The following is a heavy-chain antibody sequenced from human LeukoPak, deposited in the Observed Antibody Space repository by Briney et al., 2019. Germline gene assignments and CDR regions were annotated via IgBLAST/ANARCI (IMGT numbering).Heavy chain of an antibody. CDR3: ARTPIAASGSL. CDR1: GYTFTGYY. Sequence: ASVNVSCEASGYTFTGYYMHWVRQAPGQGLEWMGRINPNSGDTNYAQKFQGRVTMTRDTSISTAYMELSRPRSDDTAVYYCARTPIAASGSLWGQGTLVTVSS. D-gene: IGHD6-13*01. CDR2: INPNSGDT. V-gene: IGHV1-2*06. J-gene: IGHJ4*02.